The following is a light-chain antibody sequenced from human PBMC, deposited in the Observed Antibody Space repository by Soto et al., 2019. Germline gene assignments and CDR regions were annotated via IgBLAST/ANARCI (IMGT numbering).Light chain of an antibody. J-gene: IGLJ3*02. Sequence: QSVLTQTPSASGTPGQTVTISCSGSRSNIGNNAVSWYQQFPGTAPKLLIYNNNQRPSGVPDRFSGSKFGTSASLAISGLQSDDEADYYCATWDDSLNARVVFGGGTKLTVL. CDR3: ATWDDSLNARVV. CDR2: NNN. V-gene: IGLV1-44*01. CDR1: RSNIGNNA.